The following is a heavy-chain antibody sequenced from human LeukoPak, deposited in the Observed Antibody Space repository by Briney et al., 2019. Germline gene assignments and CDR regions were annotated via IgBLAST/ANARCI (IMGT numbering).Heavy chain of an antibody. CDR2: VYHDGGT. J-gene: IGHJ5*02. V-gene: IGHV4-38-2*02. CDR1: GYSISSGYY. CDR3: ARGYSSSWYYNWFDP. Sequence: SETLSLTCTVSGYSISSGYYWAWLRQSPGKGLEWIGNVYHDGGTYYNPSLKSRVTISVDTSTNQFSLKLSSVTATDTALYYCARGYSSSWYYNWFDPWGQGTLVTVSS. D-gene: IGHD6-13*01.